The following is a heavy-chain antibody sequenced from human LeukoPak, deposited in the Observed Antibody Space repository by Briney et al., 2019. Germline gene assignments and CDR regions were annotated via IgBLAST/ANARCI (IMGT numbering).Heavy chain of an antibody. CDR2: IYTSGST. CDR3: ATYHSIWGAFDI. Sequence: PSETLSLTCTVSGGSISSYYWSWIRQPAGKGLEWIGRIYTSGSTNYNPSLKSRVTISVDTSKNQFSLKLSSVTAADTAVYYCATYHSIWGAFDIWGQGTMVTVSS. CDR1: GGSISSYY. J-gene: IGHJ3*02. D-gene: IGHD7-27*01. V-gene: IGHV4-4*07.